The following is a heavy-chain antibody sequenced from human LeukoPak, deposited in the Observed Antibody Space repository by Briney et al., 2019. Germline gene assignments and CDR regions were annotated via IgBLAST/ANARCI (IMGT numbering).Heavy chain of an antibody. Sequence: QTGGSLRLSCAASGFTFGGYGMHWVRQAPGNGLEWVAVISYDGSNKYYADSVKGRFTISRDNSKSTLYLQMNSLRAEDTAVYYCAKDLGSGISQYYGMDVWGQGTTVTVSS. J-gene: IGHJ6*02. CDR1: GFTFGGYG. CDR2: ISYDGSNK. CDR3: AKDLGSGISQYYGMDV. D-gene: IGHD3-10*01. V-gene: IGHV3-30*18.